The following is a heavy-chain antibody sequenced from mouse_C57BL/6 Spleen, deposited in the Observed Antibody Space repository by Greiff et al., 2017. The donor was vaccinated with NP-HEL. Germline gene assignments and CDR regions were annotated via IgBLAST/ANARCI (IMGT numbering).Heavy chain of an antibody. D-gene: IGHD2-2*01. CDR2: IHPNSGST. CDR3: VRVSGYYFDY. J-gene: IGHJ2*01. Sequence: QVQLQQPGAELVKPGASVKLSCKASGYTFTSYWMHWVKQRPGQGLEWIGMIHPNSGSTNYNEKFKSKATLTVDKSSSTAYMQLSSLPSDDSAVYYCVRVSGYYFDYWGQGTTLTVSS. CDR1: GYTFTSYW. V-gene: IGHV1-64*01.